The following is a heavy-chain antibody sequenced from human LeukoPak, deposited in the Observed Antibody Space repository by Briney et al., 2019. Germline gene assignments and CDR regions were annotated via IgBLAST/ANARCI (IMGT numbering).Heavy chain of an antibody. V-gene: IGHV3-15*01. CDR3: TTPASLGKSPYGLDV. Sequence: GGSLRLSCVASGFTLSNAWMSWVRQAPGKGLEWVGRIKTITDDGTTDYAAPVTGRFTISRDDSKNMLFLQMNTLKTEDTAVYYCTTPASLGKSPYGLDVWGQGTTVTVSS. CDR2: IKTITDDGTT. D-gene: IGHD3-16*01. CDR1: GFTLSNAW. J-gene: IGHJ6*02.